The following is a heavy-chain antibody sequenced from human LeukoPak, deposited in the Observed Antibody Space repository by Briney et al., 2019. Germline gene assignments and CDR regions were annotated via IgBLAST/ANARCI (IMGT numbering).Heavy chain of an antibody. V-gene: IGHV3-74*01. CDR2: INSDGSST. CDR3: ATVTVTTEKLKDDY. Sequence: GGSLRLSCAASGFTFSSYWMHWVRQARGKGLVWVSRINSDGSSTGYADSVKGRFTISRDNAKNTLYLQMNSLRAEDTAVYYCATVTVTTEKLKDDYWGQGTLVTVSS. CDR1: GFTFSSYW. D-gene: IGHD4-11*01. J-gene: IGHJ4*02.